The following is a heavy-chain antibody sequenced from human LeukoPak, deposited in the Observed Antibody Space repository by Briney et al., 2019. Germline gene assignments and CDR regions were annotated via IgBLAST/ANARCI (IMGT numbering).Heavy chain of an antibody. CDR1: GGSISSYY. D-gene: IGHD1-26*01. CDR3: ARGSSDYYYYYMDV. J-gene: IGHJ6*03. Sequence: KPSETLSLTCTVSGGSISSYYWSWIRQPPGKGLEWIGYIYYSGSTNYNPSLKSRVTISVDTSKNQFSLKLSSVTAADTAVYYCARGSSDYYYYYMDVWGKGTTVTVSS. V-gene: IGHV4-59*01. CDR2: IYYSGST.